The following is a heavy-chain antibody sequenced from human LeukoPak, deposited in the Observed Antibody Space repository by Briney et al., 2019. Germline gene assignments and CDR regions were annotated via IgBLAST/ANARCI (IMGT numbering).Heavy chain of an antibody. V-gene: IGHV3-30-3*01. Sequence: GGSLRLSCAASGFTFSSYAMHWVRQAPGKGLEWVAVISYDGSNKYYADSVKGRFTISRDNSKNTLYLQMNSLRAEDTAVYYCARGHDSSGWEMANDAFDIWGQGTMVTVSS. CDR1: GFTFSSYA. CDR2: ISYDGSNK. D-gene: IGHD3-22*01. CDR3: ARGHDSSGWEMANDAFDI. J-gene: IGHJ3*02.